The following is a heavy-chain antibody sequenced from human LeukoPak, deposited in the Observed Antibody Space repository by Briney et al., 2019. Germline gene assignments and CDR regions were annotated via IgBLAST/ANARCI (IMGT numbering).Heavy chain of an antibody. CDR3: ARVAYGDRY. CDR1: GFTFSNYW. D-gene: IGHD4-17*01. CDR2: IQEDGSAQ. J-gene: IGHJ4*02. V-gene: IGHV3-7*01. Sequence: GGSLRLSCAASGFTFSNYWMSWVRQAPGKGLEWVGNIQEDGSAQYYVDSVTGRFTISRDNAKNSLYLQMNSLRVDDTAVYYCARVAYGDRYWGQGTLVTVSS.